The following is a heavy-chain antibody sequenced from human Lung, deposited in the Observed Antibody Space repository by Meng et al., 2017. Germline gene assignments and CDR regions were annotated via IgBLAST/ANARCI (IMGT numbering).Heavy chain of an antibody. CDR1: GGSISSGTYY. Sequence: QVPLQESGPGLVKPSQTLSLTCTVSGGSISSGTYYWGWIRQLPGKGLEWIAYIHYSGSTYYSPSLKSRVTISVDTSKNQLSLKLSSMTAADTAVYYCARYVFDSSSLYSNWFDPWGQGTLVTVSS. D-gene: IGHD3-22*01. V-gene: IGHV4-31*03. CDR2: IHYSGST. CDR3: ARYVFDSSSLYSNWFDP. J-gene: IGHJ5*02.